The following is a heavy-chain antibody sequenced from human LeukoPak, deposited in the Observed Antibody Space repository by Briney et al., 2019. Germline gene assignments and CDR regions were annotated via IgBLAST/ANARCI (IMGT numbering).Heavy chain of an antibody. CDR3: ATGLTTVVTPDYYYGMDV. Sequence: ASVKVSCKVSGYTLTELSMHWVRQAPGKGLEWMGGFDPEDGETIYAQKFQGRVTMTEDTSTDTAYMELSSLRSEDTAVYYCATGLTTVVTPDYYYGMDVWGQGTTVTVSS. CDR1: GYTLTELS. J-gene: IGHJ6*02. V-gene: IGHV1-24*01. CDR2: FDPEDGET. D-gene: IGHD4-17*01.